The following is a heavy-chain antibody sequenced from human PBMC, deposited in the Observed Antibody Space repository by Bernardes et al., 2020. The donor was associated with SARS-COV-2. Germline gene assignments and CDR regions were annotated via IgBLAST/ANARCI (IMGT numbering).Heavy chain of an antibody. V-gene: IGHV3-23*01. D-gene: IGHD4-17*01. Sequence: GGSLRLSCAASGFTFSSYAMSWVRQAPGKGLEWVSAISGSGCSTYYADSVKGRFTISRDNSKNTLYLQMNSLRAEDTAVYYCAKASYGEPYYYYGMDVWGQGTTVTVSS. CDR2: ISGSGCST. CDR1: GFTFSSYA. J-gene: IGHJ6*02. CDR3: AKASYGEPYYYYGMDV.